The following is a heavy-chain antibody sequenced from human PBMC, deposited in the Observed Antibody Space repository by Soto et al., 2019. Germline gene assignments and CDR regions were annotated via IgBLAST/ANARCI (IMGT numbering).Heavy chain of an antibody. J-gene: IGHJ5*02. V-gene: IGHV3-7*01. CDR1: GLTFSSYW. CDR2: IKQDGSEK. D-gene: IGHD3-10*01. Sequence: EVQLVESGGGLVQPGGSLRLSCAASGLTFSSYWMTWVRQAPGKGLEWVANIKQDGSEKYYVDSVKGRFTISRDNAKNSLYLQMNNLRVEDTAVYYCARGEAIGDDAWGQGTLVTVSS. CDR3: ARGEAIGDDA.